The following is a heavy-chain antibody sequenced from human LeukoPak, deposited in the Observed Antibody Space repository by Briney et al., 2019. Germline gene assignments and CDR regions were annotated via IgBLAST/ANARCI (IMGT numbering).Heavy chain of an antibody. D-gene: IGHD3-10*01. J-gene: IGHJ4*02. V-gene: IGHV3-7*01. CDR1: VFPFKNYW. CDR2: IKQDDNET. CDR3: ASGTAYYGSASRIDY. Sequence: GGSVRLLCAVSVFPFKNYWMSWVRRAPGRGLVWGANIKQDDNETFYVDSVKCRFTISSDNAKNSLYLQMYSLRVEDTAVYYCASGTAYYGSASRIDYWGQGTLVTVSS.